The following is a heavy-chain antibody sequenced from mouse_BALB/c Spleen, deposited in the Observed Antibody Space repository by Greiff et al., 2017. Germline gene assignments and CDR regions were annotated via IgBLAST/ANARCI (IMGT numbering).Heavy chain of an antibody. CDR1: GYTFTSYY. J-gene: IGHJ2*01. CDR2: IYPGNVNT. D-gene: IGHD1-1*01. Sequence: QVQLKQSGPELVKPGASVRISCKASGYTFTSYYIHWVKQRPGQGLEWIGWIYPGNVNTKYNEKFKGKATLTADKSSSTAYMQLSSLTSEDSAVYFCARGNYYGSSYYFDYWGQGTTLTVSS. V-gene: IGHV1S56*01. CDR3: ARGNYYGSSYYFDY.